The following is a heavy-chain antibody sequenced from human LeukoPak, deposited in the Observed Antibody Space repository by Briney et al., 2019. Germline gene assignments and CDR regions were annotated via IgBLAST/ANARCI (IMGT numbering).Heavy chain of an antibody. Sequence: SETLSLTCTVSGGSISSYYWSCIRQPPGKGREWIGYIYYSGSTNYNPSLKSRVTISVDTSKNQFSLKLSSVTAADTAVYYCARYNYYYYYMDVWGKGTTVTISS. CDR1: GGSISSYY. V-gene: IGHV4-59*01. CDR3: ARYNYYYYYMDV. J-gene: IGHJ6*03. CDR2: IYYSGST.